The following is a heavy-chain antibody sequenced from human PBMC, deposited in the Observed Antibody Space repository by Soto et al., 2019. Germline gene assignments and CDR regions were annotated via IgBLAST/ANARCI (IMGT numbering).Heavy chain of an antibody. J-gene: IGHJ6*02. D-gene: IGHD6-19*01. V-gene: IGHV4-4*02. CDR1: GGSISSSNW. CDR3: ARVSNSSGWFPYYYYGMDV. Sequence: SSETLSLTCAVSGGSISSSNWWSWVRQPPGKGLEWIGEIYHSGSTNYNPSLKSRVTISVDKSKNQFSLKLSSVTAADTAVYYCARVSNSSGWFPYYYYGMDVWGQGTTVTVSS. CDR2: IYHSGST.